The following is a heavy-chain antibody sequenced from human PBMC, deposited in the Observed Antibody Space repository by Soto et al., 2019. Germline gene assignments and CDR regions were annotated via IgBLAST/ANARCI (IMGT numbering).Heavy chain of an antibody. CDR1: GSPLTELS. CDR2: FDPEDGET. D-gene: IGHD3-3*01. J-gene: IGHJ6*02. CDR3: ATAWVLRFLEWSPYGMDV. V-gene: IGHV1-24*01. Sequence: ASVKVSCKVSGSPLTELSMHWVRQAPGKGLEWMGGFDPEDGETIYPQKFQGRVTMTEDTSTDTAYMELSSLRSEDTAVYYCATAWVLRFLEWSPYGMDVWGQGTTVTVSS.